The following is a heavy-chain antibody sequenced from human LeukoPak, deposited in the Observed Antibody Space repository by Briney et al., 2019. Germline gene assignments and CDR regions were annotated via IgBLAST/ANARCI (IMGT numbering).Heavy chain of an antibody. J-gene: IGHJ3*02. D-gene: IGHD3-22*01. Sequence: SETLSLTCSVSGASINSYYWNWIRQSPGKGLEWLGNIHYRGTTNYNPSLKSRVTLSLDSSKSQFALKVTSVTAADTAVYYCARHDSDSSGYYYGDAFDTWGQGTMVTVSS. CDR2: IHYRGTT. CDR1: GASINSYY. CDR3: ARHDSDSSGYYYGDAFDT. V-gene: IGHV4-59*13.